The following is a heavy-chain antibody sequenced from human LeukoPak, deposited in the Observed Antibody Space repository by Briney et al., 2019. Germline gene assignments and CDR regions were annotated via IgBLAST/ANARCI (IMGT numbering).Heavy chain of an antibody. D-gene: IGHD7-27*01. CDR2: ISYNGAST. CDR1: GFTFGDVV. J-gene: IGHJ4*02. CDR3: ARRTGGTKDY. V-gene: IGHV3-23*01. Sequence: AGGSLRLSCVASGFTFGDVVMSWVRQAPGKGLEWVSAISYNGASTDYAGSVKGRFAISRDNSKNTLYLQMNSLRAEDTAVYYCARRTGGTKDYWGQGTQVTVSS.